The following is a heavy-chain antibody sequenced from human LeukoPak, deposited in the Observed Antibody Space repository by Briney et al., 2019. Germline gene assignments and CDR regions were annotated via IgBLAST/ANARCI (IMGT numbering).Heavy chain of an antibody. Sequence: PGRSLRLSCAASGFTFSSYAMHWVRQAPGKGLEWVAVISYDGSNKYYADSVKGRFTISRDNSKNTLYLQMNSLRAEDTAVYYCARPTAVAGLFDYWGQGTLVTVSS. V-gene: IGHV3-30*04. CDR2: ISYDGSNK. D-gene: IGHD6-19*01. CDR1: GFTFSSYA. J-gene: IGHJ4*02. CDR3: ARPTAVAGLFDY.